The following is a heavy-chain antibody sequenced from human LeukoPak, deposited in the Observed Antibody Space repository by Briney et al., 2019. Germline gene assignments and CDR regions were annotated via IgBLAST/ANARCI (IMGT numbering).Heavy chain of an antibody. V-gene: IGHV1-69*01. J-gene: IGHJ5*02. CDR2: IIPIFGTA. Sequence: GSSVKVSCKASGGTFSSYAISWVRQAPGQGLEWMGGIIPIFGTANYAQKFQGRVTITADEPTSTAYMELSSLRSEDTAVYYCARDPEYSSSIDWFDPWGQGTLVTVSS. D-gene: IGHD6-6*01. CDR1: GGTFSSYA. CDR3: ARDPEYSSSIDWFDP.